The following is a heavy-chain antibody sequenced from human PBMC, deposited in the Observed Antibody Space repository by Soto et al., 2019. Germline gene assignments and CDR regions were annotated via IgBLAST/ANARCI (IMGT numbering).Heavy chain of an antibody. CDR3: ARARLTPEYYVWGSYHDY. Sequence: VQLVQSGAEVKKPGSSVKVSCKASGGTFSSYAINWVRQAPGQGLEWMGGIIPIFGTANYAQKFQGRVTITADESTSTAYMELSSLRSEDTAVYYCARARLTPEYYVWGSYHDYWGQGTLVTVSS. CDR2: IIPIFGTA. V-gene: IGHV1-69*12. J-gene: IGHJ4*02. CDR1: GGTFSSYA. D-gene: IGHD3-16*01.